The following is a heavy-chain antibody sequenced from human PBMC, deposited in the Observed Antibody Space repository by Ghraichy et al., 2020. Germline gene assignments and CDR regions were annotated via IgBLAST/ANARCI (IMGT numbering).Heavy chain of an antibody. CDR1: GFTFTDYY. Sequence: GGSLRLSCATSGFTFTDYYMNWIRQAPGKGLEWVAFITNSGSSSNYAASVKGRFTVSRDQTKNSVYLQMNSLRADDTAVYYCTRGRKGAWDAQDHWGQGTLVTVSS. J-gene: IGHJ4*02. D-gene: IGHD1-26*01. CDR2: ITNSGSSS. V-gene: IGHV3-11*01. CDR3: TRGRKGAWDAQDH.